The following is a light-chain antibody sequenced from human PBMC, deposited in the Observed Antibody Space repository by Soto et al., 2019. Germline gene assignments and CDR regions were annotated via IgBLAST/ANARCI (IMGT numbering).Light chain of an antibody. CDR1: SSDVGGYNY. V-gene: IGLV2-11*01. CDR2: YVS. J-gene: IGLJ3*02. Sequence: QSALTQPRSVSGSPGQSVTISCTGTSSDVGGYNYVSWYQQHPGKAPKLVIYYVSKRPSGVPDRFSGSKSGNTASLTISGLQAEDEADYYCSSYAGSYTWVFGGGTKLTVL. CDR3: SSYAGSYTWV.